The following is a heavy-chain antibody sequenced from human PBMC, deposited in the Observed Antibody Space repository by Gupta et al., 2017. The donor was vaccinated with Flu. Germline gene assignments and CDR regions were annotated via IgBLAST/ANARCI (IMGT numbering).Heavy chain of an antibody. D-gene: IGHD6-13*01. V-gene: IGHV1-2*02. CDR1: GYTFTGYY. Sequence: QVQLVQSGPEVKRAGASVTVSCKTSGYTFTGYYMHWVRKAPGQGFEWLGWINPDSSDTNYAQKFRGRVTMTRDTSINTAYMELKSLTADDTGVYYCARDFSYSRRRPYFGRGGQGALVTVSS. CDR2: INPDSSDT. J-gene: IGHJ4*02. CDR3: ARDFSYSRRRPYFGR.